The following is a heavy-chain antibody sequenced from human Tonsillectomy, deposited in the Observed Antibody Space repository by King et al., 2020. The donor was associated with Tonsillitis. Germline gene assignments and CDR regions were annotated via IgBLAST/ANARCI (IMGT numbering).Heavy chain of an antibody. CDR3: ARATSSFANYWVDY. CDR1: AGSISSSAYF. V-gene: IGHV4-39*02. CDR2: VYYSRST. D-gene: IGHD4/OR15-4a*01. J-gene: IGHJ4*02. Sequence: QLQESGPGLVKPSETLSLTCTVSAGSISSSAYFWGWIRQPPGQGLEWIGNVYYSRSTYYNPSLKSRVSISIDTSRTRFSLEVKSVTATDTAVYYCARATSSFANYWVDYWGQGTLVTVSS.